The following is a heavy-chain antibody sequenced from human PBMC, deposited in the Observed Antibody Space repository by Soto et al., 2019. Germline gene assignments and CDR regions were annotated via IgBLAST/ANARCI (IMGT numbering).Heavy chain of an antibody. Sequence: GGSLRLSCAASGFTFSSYWMHWVRQVPGKGLVWVSHINSDGSTTTYADSVKGRFTISRDNAKNTLYLQMNSLRAEDTALYFCARDRLDTGRRTFDYWGQGTLVTVSS. CDR2: INSDGSTT. CDR1: GFTFSSYW. D-gene: IGHD5-18*01. CDR3: ARDRLDTGRRTFDY. J-gene: IGHJ4*02. V-gene: IGHV3-74*01.